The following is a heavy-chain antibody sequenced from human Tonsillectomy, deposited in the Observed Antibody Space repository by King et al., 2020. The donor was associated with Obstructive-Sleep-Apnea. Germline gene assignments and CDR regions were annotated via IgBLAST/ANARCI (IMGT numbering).Heavy chain of an antibody. CDR2: MNPNSGDT. J-gene: IGHJ6*02. CDR1: GYIFTGYY. V-gene: IGHV1-2*04. CDR3: AREAPPTDYGGNSARVYGMDV. D-gene: IGHD4-23*01. Sequence: VQLVESGAEVKKPGASMKVSCKTSGYIFTGYYMHWVRQAPGQGLEWMGWMNPNSGDTHYAQKFQGWVTMTRDTSISTAYMELSRLTSEDTAVYYCAREAPPTDYGGNSARVYGMDVWGQGTTVTVSS.